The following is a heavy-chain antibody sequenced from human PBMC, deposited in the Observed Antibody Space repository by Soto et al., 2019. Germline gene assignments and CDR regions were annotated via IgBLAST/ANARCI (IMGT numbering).Heavy chain of an antibody. J-gene: IGHJ4*02. Sequence: GGSLRLSCAASGFSFNTYAMSWVRRAPGKGLEWVSTISGSGSSTYSADSVKGRFTISRDNSKNTLYLQMSSLRVEDTAVYHCAKGRSSYGPFFDSWGQGYLV. V-gene: IGHV3-23*01. CDR2: ISGSGSST. D-gene: IGHD5-18*01. CDR1: GFSFNTYA. CDR3: AKGRSSYGPFFDS.